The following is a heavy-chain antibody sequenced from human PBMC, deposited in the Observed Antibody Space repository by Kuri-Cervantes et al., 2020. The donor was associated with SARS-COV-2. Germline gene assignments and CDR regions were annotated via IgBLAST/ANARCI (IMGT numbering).Heavy chain of an antibody. D-gene: IGHD1-1*01. CDR3: ARDGIGDFDY. CDR1: GFTFSSYG. Sequence: GGSLRLSCAASGFTFSSYGIHWVRQAPGKGLEWVAFIRYDGSNKYYADSVKGRFTISRDNSKNTLYLQMNSLRAEDTAVYYCARDGIGDFDYWGQGTLVTVSS. J-gene: IGHJ4*02. V-gene: IGHV3-30*02. CDR2: IRYDGSNK.